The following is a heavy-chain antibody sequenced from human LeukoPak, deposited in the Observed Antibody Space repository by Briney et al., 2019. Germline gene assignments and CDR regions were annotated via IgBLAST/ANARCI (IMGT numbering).Heavy chain of an antibody. CDR3: AASALTFASGWYVY. CDR2: ISKDGSSA. CDR1: GFTFSNYW. Sequence: PGGSLRLSCAASGFTFSNYWMQWVRQAPRKGLMWVSRISKDGSSAAYADSVQGRFTISRDNAKNTLYLQMNSLRAEDTAVYYCAASALTFASGWYVYWGQGTQVTVSS. D-gene: IGHD6-19*01. V-gene: IGHV3-74*01. J-gene: IGHJ4*02.